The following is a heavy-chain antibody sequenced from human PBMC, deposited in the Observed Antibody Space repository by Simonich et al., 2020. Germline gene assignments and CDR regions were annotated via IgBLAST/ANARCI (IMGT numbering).Heavy chain of an antibody. Sequence: EVQLVESGGGLVKPGGSLRLSCAASGFTFRSYSMNWARQAPGEGLEWVSYISSSISYVYYADSVKGRFTISRDNAKNSLYLQMNSLRAEDTAVYYCARDVDTAMVFDYWGQGTLVTVSS. J-gene: IGHJ4*02. V-gene: IGHV3-21*05. D-gene: IGHD5-18*01. CDR2: ISSSISYV. CDR1: GFTFRSYS. CDR3: ARDVDTAMVFDY.